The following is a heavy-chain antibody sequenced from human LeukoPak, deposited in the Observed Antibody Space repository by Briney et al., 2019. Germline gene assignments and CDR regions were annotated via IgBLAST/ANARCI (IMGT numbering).Heavy chain of an antibody. J-gene: IGHJ6*02. CDR2: ISGSGGST. CDR1: GFTFSSYA. CDR3: AKKDGPLYYYYYGMGV. Sequence: SGGSLRLSCAASGFTFSSYAMSWVRQAPGKGLEWVSAISGSGGSTYYADSVKGRFTISRDNSKSTLYLQMNSLRAEDTAVYYCAKKDGPLYYYYYGMGVWGQGTTVTVSS. V-gene: IGHV3-23*01.